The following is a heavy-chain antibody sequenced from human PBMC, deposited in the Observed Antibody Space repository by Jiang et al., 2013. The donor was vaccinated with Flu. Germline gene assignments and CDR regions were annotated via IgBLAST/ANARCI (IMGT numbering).Heavy chain of an antibody. CDR2: MNPKSGDS. CDR3: ARNHTDYVPGRGPSGLDV. V-gene: IGHV1-8*01. Sequence: VQLVESGAEVKRPGASVQVSCKASGHTFTSYEINWVRQATAHGLEWMGWMNPKSGDSVYAQKFQGRVTMTRDTSMSTVYMELTGLTSEDTAAYYCARNHTDYVPGRGPSGLDVWGQGTTVTVSS. J-gene: IGHJ6*02. D-gene: IGHD4-17*01. CDR1: GHTFTSYE.